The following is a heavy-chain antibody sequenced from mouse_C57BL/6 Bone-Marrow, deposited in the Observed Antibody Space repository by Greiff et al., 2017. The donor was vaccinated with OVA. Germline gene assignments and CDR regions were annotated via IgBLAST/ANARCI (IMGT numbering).Heavy chain of an antibody. V-gene: IGHV10-1*01. D-gene: IGHD2-4*01. CDR2: IRSKSNNYAT. J-gene: IGHJ2*01. Sequence: EVHLVESGGGLVQPKGSLKLSCAASGFSFNTYAMNWVRQAPGKGLEWVARIRSKSNNYATYYADSVKDRFTISRDDSESMLYLQMNNLKTEDTAMYYCVRDYDYDPYYFDYWGQGTTLTVSS. CDR1: GFSFNTYA. CDR3: VRDYDYDPYYFDY.